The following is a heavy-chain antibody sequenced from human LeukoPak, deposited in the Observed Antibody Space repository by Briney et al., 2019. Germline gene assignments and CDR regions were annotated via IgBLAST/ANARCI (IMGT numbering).Heavy chain of an antibody. J-gene: IGHJ4*02. D-gene: IGHD2-21*01. Sequence: GGSLRLSCAASGFTFSSYGMHWVRQAPGKGLEWVAVISYDGSNKYYADSVKGRFTISRDNSKNTLYLQMNGLRAEDTAVYYCAKARRGGGDFDYWGQGTLVTVSS. CDR3: AKARRGGGDFDY. CDR1: GFTFSSYG. V-gene: IGHV3-30*18. CDR2: ISYDGSNK.